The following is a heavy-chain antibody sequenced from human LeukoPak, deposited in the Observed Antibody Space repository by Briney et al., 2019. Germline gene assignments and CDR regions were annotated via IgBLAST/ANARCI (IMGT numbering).Heavy chain of an antibody. CDR1: GGSISSSSYY. J-gene: IGHJ4*02. Sequence: PSETPSLTCTVSGGSISSSSYYWGWIRQPPGKGLEWIGSIYYSGSTYYNPSLKSRVTISVDTSKNQFSLKLSSVTAADTAVYYCARRVYYYDSSGYYPYYFDYWGQGTLVTVSS. CDR2: IYYSGST. V-gene: IGHV4-39*01. D-gene: IGHD3-22*01. CDR3: ARRVYYYDSSGYYPYYFDY.